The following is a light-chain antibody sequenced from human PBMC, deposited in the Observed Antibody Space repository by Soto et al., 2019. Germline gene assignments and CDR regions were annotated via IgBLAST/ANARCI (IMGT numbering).Light chain of an antibody. Sequence: QSVLTQPASVSGSPGQAITISCAGTSSVIGGYNYVSWYQQHPGKAPKLMIYDVNNRPSGVSDRFSASKSGNTASLTISGLQAEDEADYYCGSYTSSSTNVFGTGTKVTVL. CDR1: SSVIGGYNY. J-gene: IGLJ1*01. V-gene: IGLV2-14*01. CDR3: GSYTSSSTNV. CDR2: DVN.